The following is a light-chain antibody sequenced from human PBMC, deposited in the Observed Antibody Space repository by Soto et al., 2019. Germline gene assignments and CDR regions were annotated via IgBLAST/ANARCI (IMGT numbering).Light chain of an antibody. Sequence: QPVLTQSPSASASLGASVKLTCTLSSGHSNYAIAWHQQQPEKGPRYLMKINSDGSHSKGDGIPDRFSGSSSGAERYLTISSLQSEDEADYYCQTWGTGPRVFGGGTKLTVL. V-gene: IGLV4-69*01. CDR3: QTWGTGPRV. CDR2: INSDGSH. J-gene: IGLJ3*02. CDR1: SGHSNYA.